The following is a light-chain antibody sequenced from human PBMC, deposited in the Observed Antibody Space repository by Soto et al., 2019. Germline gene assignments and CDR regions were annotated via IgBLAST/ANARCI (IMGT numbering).Light chain of an antibody. CDR3: QQYFEWPPMT. CDR2: GAS. Sequence: MTQYPNSLSASVGDRVTITCQASQSVSSYLAWYQQKPGQAPRLLISGASTRAAGISDRFRGSGSGTEFTLTISSLRSEDSAIYYCQQYFEWPPMTFGQGTKVDIK. V-gene: IGKV3-15*01. CDR1: QSVSSY. J-gene: IGKJ1*01.